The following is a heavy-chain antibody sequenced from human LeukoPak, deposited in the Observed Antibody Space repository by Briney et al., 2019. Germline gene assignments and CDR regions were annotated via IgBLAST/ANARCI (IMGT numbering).Heavy chain of an antibody. D-gene: IGHD3-22*01. CDR3: AREVDYYDTSDYFPLGY. CDR1: GYIFTGYY. J-gene: IGHJ4*02. V-gene: IGHV1-2*02. Sequence: GASVKVSCKASGYIFTGYYMHWVRQAPGQGLEWMGWINPNSGGTNYAQKFQGRVTMTRDTSISTAYMELSRLRSDDTAVYYCAREVDYYDTSDYFPLGYWGQGTLVTVSS. CDR2: INPNSGGT.